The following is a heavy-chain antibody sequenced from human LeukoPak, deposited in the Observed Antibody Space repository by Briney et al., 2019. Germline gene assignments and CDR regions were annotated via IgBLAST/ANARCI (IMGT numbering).Heavy chain of an antibody. D-gene: IGHD3-22*01. Sequence: SVKVSCKASGFTFTSSAMQWVRQARGQRLEWIGWIVVGSGNTNYAQKFQERVTITRDMSTSTAYMELSSLRSEDTAVYYCAASLYDSSGYINEYYFDYWGQGTLVTVSS. V-gene: IGHV1-58*02. CDR1: GFTFTSSA. CDR3: AASLYDSSGYINEYYFDY. CDR2: IVVGSGNT. J-gene: IGHJ4*02.